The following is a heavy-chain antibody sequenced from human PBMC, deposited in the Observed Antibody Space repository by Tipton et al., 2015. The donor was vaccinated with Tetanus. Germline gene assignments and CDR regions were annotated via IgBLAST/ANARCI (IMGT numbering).Heavy chain of an antibody. Sequence: GSLRLSCAASGFTFSSYGMSWVRQAPAKGLEWVSLIYGDGSTYYADSVKGRFTISRDNTKNTLYLQMTSLRAEDTAVYHCARLVKQWLVPEDYWGQGTLVTVSS. J-gene: IGHJ4*02. CDR3: ARLVKQWLVPEDY. V-gene: IGHV3-23*03. D-gene: IGHD6-19*01. CDR1: GFTFSSYG. CDR2: IYGDGST.